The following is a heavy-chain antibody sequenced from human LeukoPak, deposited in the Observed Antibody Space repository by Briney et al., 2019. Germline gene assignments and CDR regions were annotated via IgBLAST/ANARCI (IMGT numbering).Heavy chain of an antibody. D-gene: IGHD3-22*01. Sequence: RASVKVSCKASGYTFTSYYMHWVRQAPGQGLEWMGIINPSGGSTSYAQKFQGRVTMTRDMSTSTVYMELSSLRSEDTAVYYCARDSPRRMNYYDSSGYYGIPDYWGQGTLVTVSS. CDR1: GYTFTSYY. CDR3: ARDSPRRMNYYDSSGYYGIPDY. J-gene: IGHJ4*02. CDR2: INPSGGST. V-gene: IGHV1-46*01.